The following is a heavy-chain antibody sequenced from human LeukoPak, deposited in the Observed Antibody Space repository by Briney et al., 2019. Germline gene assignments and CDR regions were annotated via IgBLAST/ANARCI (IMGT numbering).Heavy chain of an antibody. D-gene: IGHD7-27*01. Sequence: GSLRLSCAASGFPFSNFYMSWIRQAPGKGLEWVSYIGSSGTPIYYADSVKGRFTISRDNAKNSLYLQMNTLRAEDTAVYYCTRDRWGKYYFDYWGLGTLVTVSS. CDR1: GFPFSNFY. V-gene: IGHV3-11*01. CDR3: TRDRWGKYYFDY. J-gene: IGHJ4*02. CDR2: IGSSGTPI.